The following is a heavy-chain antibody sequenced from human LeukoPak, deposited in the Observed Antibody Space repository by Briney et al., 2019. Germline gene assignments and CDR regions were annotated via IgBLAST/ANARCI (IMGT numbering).Heavy chain of an antibody. J-gene: IGHJ6*03. CDR1: GYTFTSYY. CDR2: INPSGGST. Sequence: ASVKVSCKASGYTFTSYYMHWVRQAPGQGLEWMGIINPSGGSTSYAQKFQGRVTMTRDMSTSTVYMELSSLRSDDTAVYYCARGGVPAAMSYYYYYYYMDVWGKGTTVTVSS. D-gene: IGHD2-2*01. V-gene: IGHV1-46*01. CDR3: ARGGVPAAMSYYYYYYYMDV.